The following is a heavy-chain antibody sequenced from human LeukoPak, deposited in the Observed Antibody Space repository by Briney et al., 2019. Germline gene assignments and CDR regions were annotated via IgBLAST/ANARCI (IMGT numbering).Heavy chain of an antibody. V-gene: IGHV3-48*02. Sequence: GGSLRLSCAASGFTFSSYSMNWVRQAPGKGLEWTSYISTSSGTIFYADSVKGRFTISRDNAKNSLYLQMNSLRDEDTAVYYCARDQGRYALPYYFDYWGQGTLVTVSS. D-gene: IGHD5-12*01. CDR1: GFTFSSYS. CDR3: ARDQGRYALPYYFDY. J-gene: IGHJ4*02. CDR2: ISTSSGTI.